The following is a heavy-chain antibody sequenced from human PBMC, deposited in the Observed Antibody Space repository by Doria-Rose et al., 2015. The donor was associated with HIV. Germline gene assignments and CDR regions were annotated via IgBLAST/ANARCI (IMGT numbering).Heavy chain of an antibody. V-gene: IGHV4-61*02. Sequence: QVQLQESGPGLVRPSQTLSLTCTVSGGSISSGSYYWSWIRQPAGKGLEWIGHIYTSGSTNYNPSLKSRVTISVDPRKNRFPVKLRSVTAADTAVYYCARVGFTGSAEYFQHWGQGTLVTISS. CDR2: IYTSGST. J-gene: IGHJ1*01. CDR3: ARVGFTGSAEYFQH. CDR1: GGSISSGSYY. D-gene: IGHD1-26*01.